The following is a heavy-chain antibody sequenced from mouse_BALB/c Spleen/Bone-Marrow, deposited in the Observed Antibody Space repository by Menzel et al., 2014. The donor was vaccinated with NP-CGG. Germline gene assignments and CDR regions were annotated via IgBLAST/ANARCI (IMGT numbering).Heavy chain of an antibody. CDR2: FDPTNGNP. V-gene: IGHV14-3*02. D-gene: IGHD2-3*01. CDR1: GFNIKDTH. CDR3: ASYDGSRFAY. J-gene: IGHJ3*01. Sequence: VQLKESGAELVKPGTSVKLSCTASGFNIKDTHLHWVQQRPEQGLEWIGRFDPTNGNPKYDPEFRGKATITVDTSSNTAYLQLSSLTSEDTAVYYCASYDGSRFAYWGQGTLVTVSA.